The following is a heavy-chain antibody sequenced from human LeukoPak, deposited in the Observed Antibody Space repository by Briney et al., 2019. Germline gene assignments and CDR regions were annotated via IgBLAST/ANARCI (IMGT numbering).Heavy chain of an antibody. J-gene: IGHJ4*02. D-gene: IGHD2-2*01. CDR1: GGSFSGYY. Sequence: SETLSLTCAAYGGSFSGYYWSWIHQPPGKGLEWIGEINHSGSTNYNPSLKSRVTISVDTSKNQFSLKLSSVTAADTAVYYCARAVVPAAGELIRDQRGFDYWGQGTLVTVSS. CDR2: INHSGST. V-gene: IGHV4-34*01. CDR3: ARAVVPAAGELIRDQRGFDY.